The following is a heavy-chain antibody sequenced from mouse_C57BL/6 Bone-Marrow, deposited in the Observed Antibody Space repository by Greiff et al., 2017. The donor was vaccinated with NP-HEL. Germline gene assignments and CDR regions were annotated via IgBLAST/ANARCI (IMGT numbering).Heavy chain of an antibody. Sequence: EVKLMESGGGLVKPGGSLKLSCAASGFTFSDYGMHWVRQAPEKGLEWVAYISSGSSTIYYADTVKGRFTISRDNAKNTLFLQMTSLRSEDTAMYYCARPGYSNYVDAMDYWGQGTSVTVSS. V-gene: IGHV5-17*01. CDR3: ARPGYSNYVDAMDY. CDR1: GFTFSDYG. J-gene: IGHJ4*01. D-gene: IGHD2-5*01. CDR2: ISSGSSTI.